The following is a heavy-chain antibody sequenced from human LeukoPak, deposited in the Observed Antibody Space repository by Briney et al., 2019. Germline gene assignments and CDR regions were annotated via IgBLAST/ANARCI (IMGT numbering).Heavy chain of an antibody. CDR2: MNPNSGNT. D-gene: IGHD3-3*01. V-gene: IGHV1-8*03. J-gene: IGHJ4*02. CDR1: GYTFTSYD. Sequence: ASVKVSCKASGYTFTSYDINWVRQATGQGLEWMGWMNPNSGNTGYAQKFQGRVTITRNTSISTAYIELSSLRSEDTAVYYCARAIRFQRTGLYYFDYWGQGTLVTVSS. CDR3: ARAIRFQRTGLYYFDY.